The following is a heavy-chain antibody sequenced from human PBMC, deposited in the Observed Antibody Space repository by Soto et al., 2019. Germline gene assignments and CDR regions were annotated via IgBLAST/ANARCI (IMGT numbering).Heavy chain of an antibody. Sequence: QVQLQQWGAGLLKPSETLSLTCAVTGGSFSQYYWSWIRQPAGKGLEWIGEINYCRNAHYSPPLQSRVSISVDTSKNHFSLRLGSVAAADTAVYYCARGGRAYGSGSYFWSFDYWGQGTLVTVSS. J-gene: IGHJ4*02. CDR1: GGSFSQYY. V-gene: IGHV4-34*01. CDR3: ARGGRAYGSGSYFWSFDY. CDR2: INYCRNA. D-gene: IGHD3-10*01.